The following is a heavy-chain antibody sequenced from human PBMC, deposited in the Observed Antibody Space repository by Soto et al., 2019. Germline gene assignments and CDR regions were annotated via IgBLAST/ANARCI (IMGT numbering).Heavy chain of an antibody. J-gene: IGHJ6*02. CDR1: GGSISGYY. V-gene: IGHV4-4*07. D-gene: IGHD2-2*01. CDR2: IYSDGTT. CDR3: SRVGCSNSKCYTRGMDV. Sequence: SETLSLTCTVSGGSISGYYWSWVRQPAGKGLEWVGRIYSDGTTNYSPSLKSRVTMSLDTSKDQFSLHLDSVTAADTAVYYCSRVGCSNSKCYTRGMDVWGQGATVTVSS.